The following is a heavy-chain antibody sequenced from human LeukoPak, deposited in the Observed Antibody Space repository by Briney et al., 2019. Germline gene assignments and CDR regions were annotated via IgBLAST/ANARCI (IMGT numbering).Heavy chain of an antibody. CDR3: ARRYSSSWFDAFDI. CDR1: GGSISSGDYY. Sequence: SETLSLTCTVSGGSISSGDYYWSWIRQPPGKGLEWIGYIYYSGSTYYNPSLKSRVTISVDTSKNQFSLKLSSVTAADTAVYYCARRYSSSWFDAFDIWGQGTMVTVSS. CDR2: IYYSGST. V-gene: IGHV4-30-4*01. J-gene: IGHJ3*02. D-gene: IGHD6-13*01.